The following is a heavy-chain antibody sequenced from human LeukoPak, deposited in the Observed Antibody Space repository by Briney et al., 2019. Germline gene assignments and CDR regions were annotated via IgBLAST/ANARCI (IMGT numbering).Heavy chain of an antibody. CDR3: ARIYDSSDY. J-gene: IGHJ4*02. CDR2: ISSSGSTI. Sequence: GGSLRLSCAASGFTFSSYEMNWVRQAPGKGLEWVPYISSSGSTIYYADSVKGRFTISRDNAKNSLYLQMNSLRAEDTAVYYCARIYDSSDYWGQGTLVTVSS. D-gene: IGHD3-22*01. CDR1: GFTFSSYE. V-gene: IGHV3-48*03.